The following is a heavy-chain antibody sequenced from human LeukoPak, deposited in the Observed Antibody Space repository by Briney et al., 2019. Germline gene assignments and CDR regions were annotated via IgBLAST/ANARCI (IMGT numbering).Heavy chain of an antibody. Sequence: SETLSLTCTVSGGSISGYYWSWIRQPPGKGLEWIGYIYYSGSTNYNPSLKSRVTMSVDTSKNQFSLKLTSVIAADTAVYYCARRFVGYDSSWGASDIWGQGTMVTVSS. V-gene: IGHV4-59*08. CDR3: ARRFVGYDSSWGASDI. CDR2: IYYSGST. J-gene: IGHJ3*02. D-gene: IGHD3-22*01. CDR1: GGSISGYY.